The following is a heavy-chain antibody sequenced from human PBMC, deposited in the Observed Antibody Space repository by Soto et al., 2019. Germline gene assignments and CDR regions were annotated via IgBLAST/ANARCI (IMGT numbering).Heavy chain of an antibody. CDR3: TSPSEDRSGYDWFRDL. CDR2: IRSDTYSHAT. V-gene: IGHV3-73*02. J-gene: IGHJ2*01. CDR1: GFIFSGAG. D-gene: IGHD3-22*01. Sequence: EVQLVESGGGLVQPGGSLKLSCAASGFIFSGAGIHWVRQASGKGLEWVARIRSDTYSHATAYAASVKGRFTISRDDSKNTAYLQLNSLRSEDTAVYYCTSPSEDRSGYDWFRDLWGRGTLVTVSS.